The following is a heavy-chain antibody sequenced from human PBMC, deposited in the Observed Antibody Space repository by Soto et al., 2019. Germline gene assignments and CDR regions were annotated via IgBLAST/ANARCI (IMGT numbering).Heavy chain of an antibody. V-gene: IGHV3-23*01. CDR1: GXTFSTHT. CDR3: AREGGSIGGWFGRKFDS. Sequence: QTXGSLRFLCAASGXTFSTHTMSWVRQAPGKGLEWVSSISSGGTTTFYAASVEGRFTTSRYKSKNTLYLQMNSLRTDDTAVYYFAREGGSIGGWFGRKFDSWGQGTQVTVSS. D-gene: IGHD6-19*01. J-gene: IGHJ4*02. CDR2: ISSGGTTT.